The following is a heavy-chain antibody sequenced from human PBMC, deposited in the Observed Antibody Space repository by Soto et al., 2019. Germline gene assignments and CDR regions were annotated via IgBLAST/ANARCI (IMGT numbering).Heavy chain of an antibody. J-gene: IGHJ4*02. V-gene: IGHV3-74*01. Sequence: EVQLVESGGGLVQPGGSLRLSCAASGFTFGSYWMHWVRQAPGKGLVWVSRIKTDGSNTHYADSVKGRFTSSRDNAKHTLFLQMNSLRAEDTAVYYCARRTDAYNWADYWGQGTLVTVSS. CDR1: GFTFGSYW. D-gene: IGHD1-1*01. CDR2: IKTDGSNT. CDR3: ARRTDAYNWADY.